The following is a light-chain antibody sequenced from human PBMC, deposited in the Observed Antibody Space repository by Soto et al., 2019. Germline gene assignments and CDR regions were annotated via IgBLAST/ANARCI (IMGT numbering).Light chain of an antibody. J-gene: IGLJ7*01. Sequence: QSVLTQPPSASGTPGQTVTISCSGYSSNIGTNYVYWYQHLPGSAPKLLFYASDRRPSGVPDRFSGSKSGTSASLTISGLRSEDEATYYCSSWDGSLGGVVFGGGTQLTVL. CDR3: SSWDGSLGGVV. CDR2: ASD. CDR1: SSNIGTNY. V-gene: IGLV1-47*01.